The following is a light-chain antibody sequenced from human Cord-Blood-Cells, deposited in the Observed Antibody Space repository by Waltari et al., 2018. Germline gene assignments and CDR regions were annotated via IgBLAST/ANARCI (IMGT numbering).Light chain of an antibody. J-gene: IGLJ2*01. V-gene: IGLV2-11*01. CDR1: SSDVGGYYY. Sequence: QSALTQPRSVSGSPGQSVTISCTGTSSDVGGYYYVSWSHQHPGKAPKLMIYDVSKRPSGVPDRFSGSKSGNTASLTISGLQAEDEADYYCCSYAGSYTFDVVFGGGTKLTVL. CDR2: DVS. CDR3: CSYAGSYTFDVV.